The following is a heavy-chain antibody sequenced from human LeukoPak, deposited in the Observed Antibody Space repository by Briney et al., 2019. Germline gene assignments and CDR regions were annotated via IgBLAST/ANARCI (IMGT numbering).Heavy chain of an antibody. CDR2: IYHSGNT. D-gene: IGHD1-26*01. J-gene: IGHJ4*02. CDR3: AREEMPGKFDY. Sequence: PSETLSLTCTVSGGSISSYYWSWIRQPPGKGLEWIGEIYHSGNTNYNPSLKSRVAISLDKSSNQFSLRLTPVTAADTAMYFCAREEMPGKFDYWGQGILVTVSS. V-gene: IGHV4-59*12. CDR1: GGSISSYY.